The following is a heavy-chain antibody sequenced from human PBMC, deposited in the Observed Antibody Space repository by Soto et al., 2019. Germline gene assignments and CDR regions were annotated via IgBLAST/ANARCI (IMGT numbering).Heavy chain of an antibody. CDR2: IYYSGST. J-gene: IGHJ4*02. V-gene: IGHV4-31*03. CDR1: GGSISSGGYY. CDR3: ARESGQRNHKRGSPKHYFDY. Sequence: QVQLQESGPGLVKPSQTLSLTCTVSGGSISSGGYYWSWIRQQPGKGLEWIGYIYYSGSTYYNPSLKSRVTISVDTSKNQFSLKLSSVTAADTAMYYCARESGQRNHKRGSPKHYFDYWGQGTLVTVSS. D-gene: IGHD1-1*01.